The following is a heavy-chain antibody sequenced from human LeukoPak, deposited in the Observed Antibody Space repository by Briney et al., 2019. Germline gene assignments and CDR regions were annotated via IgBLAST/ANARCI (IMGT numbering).Heavy chain of an antibody. V-gene: IGHV3-21*01. J-gene: IGHJ4*02. CDR3: ARGGAAAGALDY. D-gene: IGHD6-13*01. CDR2: ISSSSSYI. CDR1: GFTFSSYS. Sequence: GGSLRLSCAASGFTFSSYSMNWVRQAPGKGLEWVSSISSSSSYIYYADSVKGRLTISRDNAKNSLYLQMNSLRAEDTAVYYCARGGAAAGALDYWGQGTLVTVSS.